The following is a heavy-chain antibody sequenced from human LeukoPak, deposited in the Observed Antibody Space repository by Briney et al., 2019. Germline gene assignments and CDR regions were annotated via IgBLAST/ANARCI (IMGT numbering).Heavy chain of an antibody. D-gene: IGHD1-26*01. J-gene: IGHJ4*02. CDR1: GFTFTDYW. CDR2: INRAGIES. Sequence: GGSLRLSCAASGFTFTDYWMTWVRQVPGKGLEWVANINRAGIESYYVDSVKGRFTVSRDNAEKSLYLQMDSLRVDDTAVYYCARVGTWELQRVFDNWGQGTLVTVSS. CDR3: ARVGTWELQRVFDN. V-gene: IGHV3-7*01.